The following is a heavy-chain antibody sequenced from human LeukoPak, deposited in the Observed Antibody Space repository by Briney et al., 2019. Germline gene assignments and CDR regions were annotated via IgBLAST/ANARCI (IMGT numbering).Heavy chain of an antibody. CDR2: ISSSSSII. CDR3: ARGGIYDSSGSFDP. J-gene: IGHJ5*02. CDR1: AFAFSDYS. V-gene: IGHV3-48*01. D-gene: IGHD3-22*01. Sequence: GGSLRLSCAASAFAFSDYSMNWVRQTPGKGLEWLSYISSSSSIIYYADSVKGRFTISRDNAKNSLYLQMDSLRAEDTAVYYCARGGIYDSSGSFDPWGQGTLVTVSS.